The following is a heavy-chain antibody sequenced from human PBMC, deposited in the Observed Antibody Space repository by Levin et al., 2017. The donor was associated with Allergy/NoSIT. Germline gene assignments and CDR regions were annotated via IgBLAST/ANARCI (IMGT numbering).Heavy chain of an antibody. Sequence: QAGGSLRLSCAVSGFTFSSYAMSWVRQAPGKGLEWVSGISGGGGNTYYADSVKGRFTISRDNSKNTLYLQMNSLRAEDTAVYYCAKDTPALSAGPYFDYWGQGTLVTVSS. CDR2: ISGGGGNT. V-gene: IGHV3-23*01. J-gene: IGHJ4*02. CDR1: GFTFSSYA. CDR3: AKDTPALSAGPYFDY. D-gene: IGHD2-2*01.